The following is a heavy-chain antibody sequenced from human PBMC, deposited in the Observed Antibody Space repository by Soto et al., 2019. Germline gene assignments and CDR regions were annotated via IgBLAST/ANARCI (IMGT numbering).Heavy chain of an antibody. V-gene: IGHV1-18*01. CDR1: GYTFTSYG. D-gene: IGHD3-22*01. CDR2: ISAYNGNT. CDR3: ARDLYYYDSSGPGGYFDY. Sequence: ASVKVSCKASGYTFTSYGISWVLQAPGQGLEWMGWISAYNGNTNYAQKLQGRVTMTTDTSTSTAYMELRSLRSDDTAVYYCARDLYYYDSSGPGGYFDYWGQGTLVTVSS. J-gene: IGHJ4*02.